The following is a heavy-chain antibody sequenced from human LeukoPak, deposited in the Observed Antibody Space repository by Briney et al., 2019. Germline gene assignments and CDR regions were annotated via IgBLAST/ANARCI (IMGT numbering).Heavy chain of an antibody. Sequence: GGSLRLSCAASGFTLSSYIMNWVRQTPGKGLEWVSSISSSSRYIYYADSVKGRFTISRDNAKNSLYLQMNSLRGEDTAMYYCAREAGWDKFDYWGQGALVTVSS. D-gene: IGHD6-19*01. CDR2: ISSSSRYI. J-gene: IGHJ4*02. CDR3: AREAGWDKFDY. V-gene: IGHV3-21*04. CDR1: GFTLSSYI.